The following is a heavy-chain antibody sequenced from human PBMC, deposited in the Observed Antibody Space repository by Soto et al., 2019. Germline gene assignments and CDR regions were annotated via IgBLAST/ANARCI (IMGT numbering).Heavy chain of an antibody. V-gene: IGHV1-69*02. J-gene: IGHJ4*02. CDR3: ARPPRYCSSTSCSNVLDY. CDR1: GGTFSSYT. Sequence: SVKVSCKASGGTFSSYTISWVRQAPGQGLEWMGRIIPILGIANYAQKFQGRVTITADKSTSTAYMELSSLRSEDTAVHYCARPPRYCSSTSCSNVLDYWGQGTLVTVSS. CDR2: IIPILGIA. D-gene: IGHD2-2*01.